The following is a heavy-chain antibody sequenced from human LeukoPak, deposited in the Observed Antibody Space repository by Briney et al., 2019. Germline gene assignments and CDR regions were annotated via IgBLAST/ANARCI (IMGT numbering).Heavy chain of an antibody. J-gene: IGHJ4*02. Sequence: PGGSLRLSCAASGLTFRSYSMNWVRQTPGKGLEWVSAISGSGGSTYYADSVKGRFTISRDNSKNTLYLQMNSLRAEDTAVYYCANGRQLGTPFDYWGQGTLVTVSS. V-gene: IGHV3-23*01. CDR3: ANGRQLGTPFDY. CDR1: GLTFRSYS. D-gene: IGHD7-27*01. CDR2: ISGSGGST.